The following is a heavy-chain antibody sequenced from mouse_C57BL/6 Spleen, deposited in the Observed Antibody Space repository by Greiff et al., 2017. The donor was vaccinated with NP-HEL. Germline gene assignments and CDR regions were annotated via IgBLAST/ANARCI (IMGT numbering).Heavy chain of an antibody. CDR2: ISDGGSYT. Sequence: EVQLQESGGGLVKPGGSLKLSCAASGFTFSSYAMSWVRQTPEKRLEWVATISDGGSYTYYPDNVKGRFTISRDNAKNNLYLQMSHLKSEDTAMYYCARDRYYGSSYAWYFDVWGTGTTVTVSS. CDR3: ARDRYYGSSYAWYFDV. J-gene: IGHJ1*03. D-gene: IGHD1-1*01. CDR1: GFTFSSYA. V-gene: IGHV5-4*01.